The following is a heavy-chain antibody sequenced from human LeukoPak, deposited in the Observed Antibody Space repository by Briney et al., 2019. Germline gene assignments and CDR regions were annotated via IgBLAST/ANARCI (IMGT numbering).Heavy chain of an antibody. CDR1: GFTFSSYT. Sequence: PGGSLRLSCTASGFTFSSYTMNWVRRAPGKGLEWVSYISSDSRTIYYPDSVKGRFTVSRDNAKNTLYLQVNNLRAEDTAVYYCARGPNSNWSGLDFWGQGTLLTVSS. V-gene: IGHV3-48*04. J-gene: IGHJ4*02. D-gene: IGHD6-6*01. CDR3: ARGPNSNWSGLDF. CDR2: ISSDSRTI.